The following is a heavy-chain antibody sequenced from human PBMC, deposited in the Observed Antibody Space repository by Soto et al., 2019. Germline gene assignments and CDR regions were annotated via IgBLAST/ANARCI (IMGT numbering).Heavy chain of an antibody. CDR2: ISYDGSNK. D-gene: IGHD6-13*01. J-gene: IGHJ4*02. CDR3: AGAAAEFFDY. Sequence: GGSLRLSCAASGFTFSSYGMHWVRQAPGKGLEWVAVISYDGSNKYYADSVKGRFTISRDNSKNTLYLQMNSLRAEDTAVYYCAGAAAEFFDYWGQGTLVTVSS. CDR1: GFTFSSYG. V-gene: IGHV3-30*03.